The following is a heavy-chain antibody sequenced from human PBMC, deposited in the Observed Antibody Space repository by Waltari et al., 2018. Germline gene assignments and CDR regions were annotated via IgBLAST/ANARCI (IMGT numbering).Heavy chain of an antibody. CDR1: GGTFSSYA. CDR3: ARDRLEMATISYYYGMDV. D-gene: IGHD5-12*01. V-gene: IGHV1-69*01. J-gene: IGHJ6*02. Sequence: QVQLVQSGAEVKKPGSSVKVSCKASGGTFSSYAISWVPPAPGQGLEWMGGIIPIFGTANYAQKFQGRVTITADESTSTAYMELSSLRSEDTAVYYCARDRLEMATISYYYGMDVWGQGTTVTVSS. CDR2: IIPIFGTA.